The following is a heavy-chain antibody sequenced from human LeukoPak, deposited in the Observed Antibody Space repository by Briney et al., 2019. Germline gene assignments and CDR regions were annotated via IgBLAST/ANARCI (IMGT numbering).Heavy chain of an antibody. CDR2: ISYDGSNK. CDR1: GFTFSSYA. D-gene: IGHD1-26*01. V-gene: IGHV3-30*04. CDR3: AKLNSGSPVY. J-gene: IGHJ4*02. Sequence: GGSLRLSCAASGFTFSSYAMHWVRRAPGKGLEWVAVISYDGSNKYYADSVKGRFTISRDNSKNTLYLQMNSLRAEDTAVYYCAKLNSGSPVYWGQGTLVTVSS.